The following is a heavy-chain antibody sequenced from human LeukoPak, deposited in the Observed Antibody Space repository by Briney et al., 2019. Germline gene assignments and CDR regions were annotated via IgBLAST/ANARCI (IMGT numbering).Heavy chain of an antibody. Sequence: GGSMRLSCAASGFTFSSYGMHWVRQAPGKGLEWVAVIWSDGSSKHYADSVKGRFTISRDNSKNTLYLQMNSLRGEDTAVYYCARGQPPSYYDMDVWGQGTTVTVSS. J-gene: IGHJ6*02. D-gene: IGHD6-13*01. CDR3: ARGQPPSYYDMDV. CDR1: GFTFSSYG. CDR2: IWSDGSSK. V-gene: IGHV3-33*01.